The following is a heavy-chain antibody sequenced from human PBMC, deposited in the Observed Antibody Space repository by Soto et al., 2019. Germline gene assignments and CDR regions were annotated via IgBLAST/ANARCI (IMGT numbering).Heavy chain of an antibody. D-gene: IGHD1-26*01. CDR2: ISYSGST. CDR1: GGSIRSEDYY. J-gene: IGHJ4*02. Sequence: QVQLQESGPGLVKPSQTLSLTCTVSGGSIRSEDYYWSWIRQPPGKGLEWIGYISYSGSTAYKSSIRNRVIISVDTSTNQVSLKLNSATAADTAVYYCDRVRIVGSTTFDSWGQGTLVTVSS. V-gene: IGHV4-30-4*01. CDR3: DRVRIVGSTTFDS.